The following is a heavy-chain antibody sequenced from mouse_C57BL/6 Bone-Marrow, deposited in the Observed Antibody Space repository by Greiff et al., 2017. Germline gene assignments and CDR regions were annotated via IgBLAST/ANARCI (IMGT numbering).Heavy chain of an antibody. CDR1: GYAFSSSW. V-gene: IGHV1-82*01. CDR3: ARGLSLFAY. CDR2: IYPGDGDT. J-gene: IGHJ3*01. D-gene: IGHD1-1*02. Sequence: VQLQESGPELVKPGASVQISCTASGYAFSSSWMNWVKQRPGKGLEWIGRIYPGDGDTNYNGKFKGKATLTADKSSSTAYMQLSSLTSKDSAVYFCARGLSLFAYWGQGTLVTVSA.